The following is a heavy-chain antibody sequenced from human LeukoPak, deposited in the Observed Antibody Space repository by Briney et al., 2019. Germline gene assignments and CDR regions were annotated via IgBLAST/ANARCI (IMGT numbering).Heavy chain of an antibody. V-gene: IGHV5-51*01. CDR2: IYPGDSDT. CDR1: GYSFTTYW. J-gene: IGHJ6*02. CDR3: ARRAAAGTFYYYGMDV. D-gene: IGHD6-13*01. Sequence: GESLKISCTGLGYSFTTYWIGWVRQMPGRGLEWMGIIYPGDSDTRYSPSFQGQVTISADKSISTAYLQWSSLKASDTAMYYCARRAAAGTFYYYGMDVWGQGTTVTVSS.